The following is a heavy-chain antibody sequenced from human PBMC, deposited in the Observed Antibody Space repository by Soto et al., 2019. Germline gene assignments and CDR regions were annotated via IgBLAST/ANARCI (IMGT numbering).Heavy chain of an antibody. Sequence: PGGSLRLSCAASGFTFSSYGMHWVRQAPGKGLEWVAVISYDGSNKYYADSVKGRFTISRDNSKNTLYLQMNSLRAEDTAVYYCAKVPRTTVVTRTYFDYWGQGTLVTVSS. CDR3: AKVPRTTVVTRTYFDY. D-gene: IGHD4-17*01. CDR1: GFTFSSYG. CDR2: ISYDGSNK. V-gene: IGHV3-30*18. J-gene: IGHJ4*02.